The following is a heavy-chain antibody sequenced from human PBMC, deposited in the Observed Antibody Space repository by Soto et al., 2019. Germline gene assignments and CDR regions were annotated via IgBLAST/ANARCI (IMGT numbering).Heavy chain of an antibody. J-gene: IGHJ4*02. Sequence: QVQLVQSGAEMKKPGASVKLSCKTSGINYNTYAIHWVRQAPGQGLEWMEWINAGNGDTRYSQNFQGRVTLTRDTSASTVYMDLDSLKSEDTGVYYCARAVSGYVTWGQGTLVTVSS. CDR2: INAGNGDT. CDR3: ARAVSGYVT. D-gene: IGHD5-12*01. V-gene: IGHV1-3*01. CDR1: GINYNTYA.